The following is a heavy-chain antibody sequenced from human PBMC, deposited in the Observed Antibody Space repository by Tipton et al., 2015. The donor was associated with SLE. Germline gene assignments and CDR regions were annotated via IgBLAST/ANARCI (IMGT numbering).Heavy chain of an antibody. D-gene: IGHD6-13*01. V-gene: IGHV4-59*01. CDR2: IHYTGST. CDR3: ARSSVYSSSWPDY. Sequence: LRLSCTVSGGSISSYYWSWIRQPPGKGLEWIGYIHYTGSTNYNSSLKSRVTISVDTSKNQFSLKLSSVTAADTAVYYCARSSVYSSSWPDYWGQGTLVTVSS. J-gene: IGHJ4*02. CDR1: GGSISSYY.